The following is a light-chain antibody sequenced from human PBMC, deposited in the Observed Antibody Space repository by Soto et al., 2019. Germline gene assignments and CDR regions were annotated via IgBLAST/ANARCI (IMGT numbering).Light chain of an antibody. Sequence: DLQTTQSPSTLSASVGDRVTITCRASQSIGTWLAWYQHRPGKAPSLLIYDASTLRSGVPSRFSGSGSGTEFTLTISSLQADDFATYYCQQSDTYPLTFGQGTRVE. CDR3: QQSDTYPLT. V-gene: IGKV1-5*01. J-gene: IGKJ5*01. CDR1: QSIGTW. CDR2: DAS.